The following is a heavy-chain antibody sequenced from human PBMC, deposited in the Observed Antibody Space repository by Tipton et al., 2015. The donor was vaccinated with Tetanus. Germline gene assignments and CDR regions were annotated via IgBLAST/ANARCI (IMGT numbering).Heavy chain of an antibody. D-gene: IGHD3-3*01. J-gene: IGHJ6*02. CDR3: ARGYYDFWSGYSVHYYYYYGMDV. CDR1: GYTFTSYG. V-gene: IGHV1-18*01. CDR2: ISAYNGNT. Sequence: QMQLVQSGAEVKKPGASVKVSCKASGYTFTSYGISWVRQAPGQGLEWMGWISAYNGNTNYAQKLQVRVTMTTDTSTSTAYMELRSLRSGDTAVYYCARGYYDFWSGYSVHYYYYYGMDVWGQGTTVTVSS.